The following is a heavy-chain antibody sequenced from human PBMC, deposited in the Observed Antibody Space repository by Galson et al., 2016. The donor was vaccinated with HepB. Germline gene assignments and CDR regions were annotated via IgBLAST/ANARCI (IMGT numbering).Heavy chain of an antibody. J-gene: IGHJ4*02. V-gene: IGHV1-8*01. CDR1: GYTFTNYD. D-gene: IGHD1-14*01. Sequence: SVKVSCKASGYTFTNYDFNWVRQATGQGLEWLGWMTPNSGNTGYAQKFQGRLSLTRDISTSTAYLELSSLTSDDTAVYYCARNRAFTWDFDYWGQGTLVTVSS. CDR2: MTPNSGNT. CDR3: ARNRAFTWDFDY.